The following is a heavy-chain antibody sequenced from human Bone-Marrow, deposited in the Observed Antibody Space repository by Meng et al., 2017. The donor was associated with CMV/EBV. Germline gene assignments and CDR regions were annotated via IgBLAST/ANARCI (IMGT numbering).Heavy chain of an antibody. D-gene: IGHD4/OR15-4a*01. CDR1: GFTFSSYG. V-gene: IGHV3-30*02. CDR2: IRYDGSNK. CDR3: ARDEMYGGNPGPGY. J-gene: IGHJ4*02. Sequence: GGSLRLSCAASGFTFSSYGMHWVRQAPGKGLEWVAFIRYDGSNKYYADSVKGRITISRDNAKNSLYLQMNSLRAEDTAVYYCARDEMYGGNPGPGYWGQGTLVTVSS.